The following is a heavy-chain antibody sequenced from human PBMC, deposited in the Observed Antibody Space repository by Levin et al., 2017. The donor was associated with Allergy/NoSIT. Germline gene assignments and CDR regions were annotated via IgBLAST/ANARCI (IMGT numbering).Heavy chain of an antibody. CDR2: IYYSGST. CDR3: ARQNRSVWPYHDAVDI. D-gene: IGHD5/OR15-5a*01. Sequence: SSETLSLTCTVSGGSISSGTYFWGWIRQPPGKGLEWIGTIYYSGSTYYNPSLKSRVTMSVDTSKNQFSLRLSSVTAAETAVYYCARQNRSVWPYHDAVDIWGQGTMVTVSS. CDR1: GGSISSGTYF. V-gene: IGHV4-39*01. J-gene: IGHJ3*02.